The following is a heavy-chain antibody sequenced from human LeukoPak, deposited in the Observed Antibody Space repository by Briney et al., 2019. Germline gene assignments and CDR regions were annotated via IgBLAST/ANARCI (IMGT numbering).Heavy chain of an antibody. V-gene: IGHV1-2*06. CDR3: AREVSSGTVY. Sequence: ASVKVSCKASGYTFTGYYMHWVRQAPGQGLEWMGRINPNSGGTNYAQKFQGRVTMTRDTPISTAYMELSRLRSDDTAVYHCAREVSSGTVYWGQGTLVTVSS. D-gene: IGHD3-22*01. CDR2: INPNSGGT. CDR1: GYTFTGYY. J-gene: IGHJ4*02.